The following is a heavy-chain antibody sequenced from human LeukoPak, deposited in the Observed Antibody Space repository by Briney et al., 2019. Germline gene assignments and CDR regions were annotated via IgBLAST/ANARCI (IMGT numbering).Heavy chain of an antibody. CDR3: ARVSGSYWFDP. CDR1: GYTFTSYY. V-gene: IGHV1-46*01. Sequence: ASVKISCKASGYTFTSYYMHWVRQDPGQGLEWMGTINPSGGSTSYAQKFQGRVTMTRDTSTSTVYMELRSLRSDDTAVYYCARVSGSYWFDPWGQGTLVTVSS. CDR2: INPSGGST. D-gene: IGHD1-26*01. J-gene: IGHJ5*02.